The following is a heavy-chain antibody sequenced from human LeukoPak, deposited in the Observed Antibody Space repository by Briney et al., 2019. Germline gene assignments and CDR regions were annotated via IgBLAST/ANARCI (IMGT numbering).Heavy chain of an antibody. V-gene: IGHV3-15*04. CDR1: GFSFSDAW. D-gene: IGHD3-10*01. CDR3: TTYGSGRKFDY. J-gene: IGHJ4*02. Sequence: PGGSHRLSCAASGFSFSDAWMGWVRQIPGKGLEWVGRIESKTDGGTTDYAAPVKGRFTISRDDSTNTLYLQMNSLKSEDTAVYYCTTYGSGRKFDYWGQGILVTVSS. CDR2: IESKTDGGTT.